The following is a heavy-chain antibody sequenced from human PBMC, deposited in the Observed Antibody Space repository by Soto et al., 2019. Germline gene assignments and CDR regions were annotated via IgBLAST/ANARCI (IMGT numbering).Heavy chain of an antibody. CDR1: GFTFSDYY. CDR2: ISSSSSYT. CDR3: ARTIAAAGGRRYFDL. V-gene: IGHV3-11*05. Sequence: QVQLVESGGGLVKPGGSLRLSCAASGFTFSDYYMSWIRQAPGQGREWVSYISSSSSYTNYADTVKGRFTISRDNAKNSLCLQRNRLRAENTAVYYCARTIAAAGGRRYFDLWGRGTLVTVSS. D-gene: IGHD6-13*01. J-gene: IGHJ2*01.